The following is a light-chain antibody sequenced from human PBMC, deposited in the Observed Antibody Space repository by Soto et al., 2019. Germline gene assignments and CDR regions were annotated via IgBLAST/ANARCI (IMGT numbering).Light chain of an antibody. J-gene: IGLJ1*01. V-gene: IGLV2-14*03. Sequence: QSALTQPASVSGSPGQSITISCTGTSSDVGDHNYVAWYQQHPGKAPKLIIYDVNNRPSGISNRFSGFKSGNTASLTISWLQAEDEADYFCSSPTSSSTYVFGTWTKVTVL. CDR1: SSDVGDHNY. CDR3: SSPTSSSTYV. CDR2: DVN.